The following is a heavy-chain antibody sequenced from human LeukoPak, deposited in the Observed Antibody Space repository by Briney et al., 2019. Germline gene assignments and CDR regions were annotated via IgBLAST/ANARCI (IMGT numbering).Heavy chain of an antibody. V-gene: IGHV3-30*03. D-gene: IGHD5-12*01. CDR3: TRAKYSAYDTTFDV. J-gene: IGHJ3*01. CDR1: GFTVRSFC. CDR2: ISSDGSNK. Sequence: GALRLSWAGSGFTVRSFCIDWVRQASGKGLGWGAIISSDGSNKYYADSVKGRFAISRDNSKNTLYLQMSSLRAEDTAVFYCTRAKYSAYDTTFDVWGQGTMVTVSS.